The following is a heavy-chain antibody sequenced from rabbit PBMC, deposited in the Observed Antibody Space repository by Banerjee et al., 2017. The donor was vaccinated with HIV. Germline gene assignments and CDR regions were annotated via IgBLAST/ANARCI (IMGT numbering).Heavy chain of an antibody. J-gene: IGHJ4*01. Sequence: QSLEESGGDLVKPGASLTLTCTASGFSFSSSYYMCWVRQAPGKGLEWIACIYGGSSGSTYYASWAKGRFTISKTSSTTVTLQMTSLTAADTATYFCARDRNGDNTYYLDLWGPGTLVTVS. D-gene: IGHD2-1*01. CDR1: GFSFSSSYY. CDR2: IYGGSSGST. CDR3: ARDRNGDNTYYLDL. V-gene: IGHV1S40*01.